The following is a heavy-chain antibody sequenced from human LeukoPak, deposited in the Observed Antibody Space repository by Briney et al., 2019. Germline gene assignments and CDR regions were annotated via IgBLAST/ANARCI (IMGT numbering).Heavy chain of an antibody. D-gene: IGHD2-15*01. CDR2: ISAYNGNT. CDR3: ARGGYCSGGSCSLSLYYYYYMDV. Sequence: ASVKVSCKASGYTFTSCGISWVRQAPGQGREWMGWISAYNGNTNYAQKLQGRVTMTTDTSTSTAYMELRSLRSDDTAVYYCARGGYCSGGSCSLSLYYYYYMDVWGKGTTVTVSS. V-gene: IGHV1-18*01. CDR1: GYTFTSCG. J-gene: IGHJ6*03.